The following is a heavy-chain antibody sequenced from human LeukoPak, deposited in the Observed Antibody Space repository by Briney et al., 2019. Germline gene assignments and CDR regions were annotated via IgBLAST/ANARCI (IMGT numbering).Heavy chain of an antibody. CDR2: IYHSGST. CDR1: GGSISSDNW. CDR3: ARVTGYMVEDYFDY. V-gene: IGHV4-4*02. D-gene: IGHD6-13*01. Sequence: PSGTLSLTCAVSGGSISSDNWWSWVRQPPGKGLEWIGEIYHSGSTNYNPSLKSRVTISVDTSKNRFSLRLSSVTAADTAVYYCARVTGYMVEDYFDYWGQGTLVTVSS. J-gene: IGHJ4*02.